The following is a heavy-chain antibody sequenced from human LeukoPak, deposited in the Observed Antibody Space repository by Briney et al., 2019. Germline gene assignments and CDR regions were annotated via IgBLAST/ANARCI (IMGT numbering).Heavy chain of an antibody. D-gene: IGHD6-25*01. CDR2: ISGSGGST. J-gene: IGHJ4*02. CDR1: GFTFSSYA. V-gene: IGHV3-23*01. Sequence: GGSLSLSCAASGFTFSSYAMSWVRQAPGKGLEWVSAISGSGGSTYYADSVKGRFTISRGNSKNTLFLQMNSLRVEDTAVYHCAKQRQGPSAVDYWGQGTLVTVSS. CDR3: AKQRQGPSAVDY.